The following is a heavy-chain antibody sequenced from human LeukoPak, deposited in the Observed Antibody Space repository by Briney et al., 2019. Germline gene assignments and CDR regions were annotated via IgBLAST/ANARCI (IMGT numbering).Heavy chain of an antibody. CDR1: GYTFTSYD. CDR2: MNPNSGNT. D-gene: IGHD3-22*01. Sequence: GASVKVSCKASGYTFTSYDINWVRQATGQGLEWMGWMNPNSGNTGYAQKFQGRVTITRNTSISTAYMELSSLRSEDTAVYYCARTVGYYYDSSGYPTYYYYCYMDVWGKGTTVTVSS. J-gene: IGHJ6*03. CDR3: ARTVGYYYDSSGYPTYYYYCYMDV. V-gene: IGHV1-8*03.